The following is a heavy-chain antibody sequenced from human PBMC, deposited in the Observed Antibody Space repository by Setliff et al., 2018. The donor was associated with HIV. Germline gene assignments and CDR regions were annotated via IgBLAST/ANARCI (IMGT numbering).Heavy chain of an antibody. CDR3: AGVPGGGGNWFDP. V-gene: IGHV1-18*01. CDR1: GYTFTSYG. CDR2: ISGYNGWT. Sequence: GASVKVSCKASGYTFTSYGVSWVRQAPGQGLEWMGLISGYNGWTKYPQKFQDRVTMTSDTSTSTVYMELTSLTSEDTAMYFCAGVPGGGGNWFDPWGQGTLVTVSS. J-gene: IGHJ5*02. D-gene: IGHD3-16*01.